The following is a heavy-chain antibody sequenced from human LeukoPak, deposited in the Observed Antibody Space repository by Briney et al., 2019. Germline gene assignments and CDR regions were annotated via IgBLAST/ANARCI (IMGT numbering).Heavy chain of an antibody. CDR3: ARVFSTGFLDY. D-gene: IGHD1-1*01. Sequence: SETLSLTCTVSGGSISSYYWSWIRQPAGKGLEWIGRIYTSGSTNYNPSLKSRVTISADRSKNQFSLKLSSVTAADTAVYYCARVFSTGFLDYWGQGTLVTVSS. CDR2: IYTSGST. V-gene: IGHV4-4*07. CDR1: GGSISSYY. J-gene: IGHJ4*02.